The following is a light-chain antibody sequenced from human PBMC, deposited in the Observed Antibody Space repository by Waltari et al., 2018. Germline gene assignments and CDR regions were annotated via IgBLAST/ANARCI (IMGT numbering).Light chain of an antibody. Sequence: SYVLTQPPSVSVAPGQTARITCAGNNIGIKSVHWYQQKPDQAPKLVVYDNSDRPSGIPERFSGANSGNTATLIISRVDAGDEADYYCQVWDGGSNQYVFGTGTQVTVL. J-gene: IGLJ1*01. CDR2: DNS. V-gene: IGLV3-21*02. CDR3: QVWDGGSNQYV. CDR1: NIGIKS.